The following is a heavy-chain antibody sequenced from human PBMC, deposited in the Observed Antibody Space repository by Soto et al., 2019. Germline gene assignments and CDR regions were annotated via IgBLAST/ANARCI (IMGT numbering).Heavy chain of an antibody. Sequence: QVQLGQSGAEVKKPGSSVKVSCKASGGTFSSYAISWVRQAPGQGLEWMGGTIPIFGTANYAQKFQGRVTITADESTSTAYMELSSLRSEDTAVYYCARVGYDSSGYYYFDYWGQGTLVTVSS. CDR3: ARVGYDSSGYYYFDY. V-gene: IGHV1-69*01. D-gene: IGHD3-22*01. CDR2: TIPIFGTA. CDR1: GGTFSSYA. J-gene: IGHJ4*02.